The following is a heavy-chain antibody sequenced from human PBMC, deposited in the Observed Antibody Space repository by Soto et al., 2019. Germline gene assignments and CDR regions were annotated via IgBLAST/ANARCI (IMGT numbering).Heavy chain of an antibody. CDR3: ARESSDDYGDYLGMDV. D-gene: IGHD4-17*01. CDR2: ISSSGSTI. V-gene: IGHV3-11*01. Sequence: GGSLRLSCAASGFTFSDYYMSWIRQAPGKGLEWVSYISSSGSTIYYADSVKGRFTISRDNAKNSLYLQMNSLRAEDTAVYYCARESSDDYGDYLGMDVWGQGTTVTVSS. CDR1: GFTFSDYY. J-gene: IGHJ6*02.